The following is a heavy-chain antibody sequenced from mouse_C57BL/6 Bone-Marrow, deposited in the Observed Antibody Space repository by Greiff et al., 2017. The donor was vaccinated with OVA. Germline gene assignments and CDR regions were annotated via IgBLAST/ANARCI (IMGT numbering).Heavy chain of an antibody. CDR2: IWSGGST. Sequence: QVQLQQSGPGLVQPSQSLSITCTVSGFSLTSYGVHWVRQSPGKGLEWLGVIWSGGSTDYNAAFISRLSISKDNSKSQVFFKMNSLQADDTAIDYCARNYGVRGAMDYWGQGTSVTVSS. CDR3: ARNYGVRGAMDY. D-gene: IGHD1-1*01. J-gene: IGHJ4*01. V-gene: IGHV2-2*01. CDR1: GFSLTSYG.